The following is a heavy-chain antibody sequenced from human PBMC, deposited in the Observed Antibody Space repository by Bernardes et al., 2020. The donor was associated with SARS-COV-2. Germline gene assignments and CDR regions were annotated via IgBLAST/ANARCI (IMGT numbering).Heavy chain of an antibody. V-gene: IGHV4-59*01. CDR3: ARGQSNGRTTWFDV. J-gene: IGHJ5*02. D-gene: IGHD1-26*01. Sequence: SETLSLTCAVSGASINNYYWSWIRQPPGKGLEWIGHIYYSGTSDSGDTHYSPSVRSRLAISVDTSKNQFSLRLTSVTAADTALYYCARGQSNGRTTWFDVWGRGTPVTVSS. CDR2: IYYSGTSDSGDT. CDR1: GASINNYY.